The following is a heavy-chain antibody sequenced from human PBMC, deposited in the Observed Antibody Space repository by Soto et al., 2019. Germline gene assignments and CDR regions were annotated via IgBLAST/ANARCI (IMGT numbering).Heavy chain of an antibody. D-gene: IGHD3-16*01. CDR3: ARDKGGRRTYYYYYGMDV. J-gene: IGHJ6*02. CDR1: GYTFTSYG. Sequence: ASVKVSCKASGYTFTSYGISWVRQAPGQGLEWIGWISAYNGNTNYAQKLQGRVTMTTDTSTSTAYMELRSLRSDDTAVYYCARDKGGRRTYYYYYGMDVWGQGTTVTVSS. CDR2: ISAYNGNT. V-gene: IGHV1-18*01.